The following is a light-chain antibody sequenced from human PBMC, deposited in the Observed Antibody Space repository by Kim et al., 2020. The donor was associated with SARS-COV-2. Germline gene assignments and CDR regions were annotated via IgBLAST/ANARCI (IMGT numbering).Light chain of an antibody. V-gene: IGLV7-46*01. CDR3: LLLYSGGRRV. Sequence: GGTITHTCGSSTGTVTSDHWPYWLQQKPGQAPRTLIYDTSNKYSWTPARFSGSLLGGQAALTLSGAQPEDEADYYCLLLYSGGRRVFGGGTKVTVL. CDR2: DTS. CDR1: TGTVTSDHW. J-gene: IGLJ3*02.